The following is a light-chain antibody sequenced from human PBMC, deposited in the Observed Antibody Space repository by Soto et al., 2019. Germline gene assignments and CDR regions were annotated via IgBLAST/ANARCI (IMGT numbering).Light chain of an antibody. J-gene: IGKJ2*01. CDR2: GAS. CDR1: QSVSSN. V-gene: IGKV3-15*01. CDR3: QQYHNWPPEMYP. Sequence: EIVMTQSPATLSVSPGERATLSCRASQSVSSNLAWYQQKPGQAPRLLIYGASTRATGIPARFSGSGSGTEFTLTISSPQSEDFAVYYCQQYHNWPPEMYPFGQGTKLEIK.